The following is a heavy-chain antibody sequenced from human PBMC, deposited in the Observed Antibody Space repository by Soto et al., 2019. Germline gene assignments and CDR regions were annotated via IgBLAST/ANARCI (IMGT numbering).Heavy chain of an antibody. V-gene: IGHV3-48*02. CDR3: TGGGGNDY. J-gene: IGHJ4*02. Sequence: EVQLLESGGGLVQPGGSLRLSCAASGFTFSTYSMNWVRQAPGKGLECVSFISSTSSTIYYADSVKGRFTSSRDNAKNSLYLQMNSLGDEDTAVYYCTGGGGNDYWGQGTLVTVSS. CDR2: ISSTSSTI. D-gene: IGHD2-15*01. CDR1: GFTFSTYS.